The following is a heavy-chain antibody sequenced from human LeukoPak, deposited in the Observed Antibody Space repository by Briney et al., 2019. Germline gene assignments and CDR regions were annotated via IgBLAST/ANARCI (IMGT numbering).Heavy chain of an antibody. CDR1: GGSLSSYY. Sequence: PETLSLTCIVSGGSLSSYYWSWVRHPPGKGLEWIGYIYYSGRTNYNPSLKSRATISVDTSKNQFSLKLSSVTAAGTAVYYCARRTDYESSGYSFDSWGQRALGTASP. V-gene: IGHV4-59*08. CDR2: IYYSGRT. D-gene: IGHD3-22*01. CDR3: ARRTDYESSGYSFDS. J-gene: IGHJ4*02.